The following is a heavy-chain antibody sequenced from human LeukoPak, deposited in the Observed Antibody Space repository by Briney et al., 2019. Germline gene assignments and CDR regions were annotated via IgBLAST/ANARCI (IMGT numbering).Heavy chain of an antibody. CDR1: GGSISSSSYY. V-gene: IGHV4-39*02. Sequence: PSETLSLTCTVSGGSISSSSYYWGWIRQPPGKGLEWIGSIYYSGRTYYNPSLKSRVTISVDTSKNQFSLKLSSVTAADTAVYYCARDLYNWNSWGQGTLVTVSS. D-gene: IGHD1-20*01. J-gene: IGHJ4*02. CDR3: ARDLYNWNS. CDR2: IYYSGRT.